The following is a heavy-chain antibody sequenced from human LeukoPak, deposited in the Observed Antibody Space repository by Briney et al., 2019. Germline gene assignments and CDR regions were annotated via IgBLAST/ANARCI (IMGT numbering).Heavy chain of an antibody. V-gene: IGHV3-11*01. CDR3: ARDGQWLNYYYYYYMDV. CDR2: LSSSGSTI. CDR1: GFTFSDYY. D-gene: IGHD6-19*01. J-gene: IGHJ6*03. Sequence: GGSLRLSCAASGFTFSDYYMSWIRQAPGKGLEWVSYLSSSGSTIYYADSVKGRFTISRDNAKNSLYLQMNSLRAEDTAVYYCARDGQWLNYYYYYYMDVWGKGTTVTISS.